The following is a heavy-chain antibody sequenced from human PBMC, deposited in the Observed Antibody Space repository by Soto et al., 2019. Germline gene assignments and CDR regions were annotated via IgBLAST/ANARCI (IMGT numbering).Heavy chain of an antibody. CDR2: IKSDGGGI. CDR3: ARDGYSYGYGAFDI. V-gene: IGHV3-74*01. J-gene: IGHJ3*02. D-gene: IGHD5-18*01. CDR1: GFTFSSYW. Sequence: PGGSLSLSCAASGFTFSSYWMHWVRQAPGKGLVWVSRIKSDGGGISYADSVKGRFTISRDNAKNTLHLHMNSLRAEDTAVYYCARDGYSYGYGAFDIWGQGTMVTVSS.